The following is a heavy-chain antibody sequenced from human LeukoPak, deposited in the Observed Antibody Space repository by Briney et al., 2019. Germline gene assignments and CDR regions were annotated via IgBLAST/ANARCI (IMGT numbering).Heavy chain of an antibody. Sequence: SVKVSCKASGGTFSSYAISWVRQAPGQGLEWMGGIIPIFGTANYAQKFQGRVTITADESTSTAYMELSSLRSEDTAVYYCARARYYGSGSYYEWGQGTLVTVSS. J-gene: IGHJ4*02. CDR3: ARARYYGSGSYYE. D-gene: IGHD3-10*01. V-gene: IGHV1-69*01. CDR1: GGTFSSYA. CDR2: IIPIFGTA.